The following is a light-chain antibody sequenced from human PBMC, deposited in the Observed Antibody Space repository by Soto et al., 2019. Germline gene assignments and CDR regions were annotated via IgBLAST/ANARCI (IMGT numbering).Light chain of an antibody. CDR1: QSVNRN. CDR3: QQFNDWPLT. CDR2: DVS. J-gene: IGKJ4*01. V-gene: IGKV3-15*01. Sequence: EIVLTQSPATLSVSPGEGATLSCRASQSVNRNLAWYQQKPGQAPRLLIYDVSTRATGVTARFSGSESGTEFTLTISSPHSEDFAVYYCQQFNDWPLTFGGGTKVEL.